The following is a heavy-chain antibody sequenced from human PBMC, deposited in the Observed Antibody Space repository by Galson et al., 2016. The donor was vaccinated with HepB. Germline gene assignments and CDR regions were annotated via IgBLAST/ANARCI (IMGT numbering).Heavy chain of an antibody. V-gene: IGHV4-39*01. CDR2: MHSSGTT. J-gene: IGHJ4*01. CDR1: GVSISTTVYY. Sequence: SETLSLTCSVSGVSISTTVYYWDWIRQSPGEGLQWIGNMHSSGTTYYNPSLRSRVSISVDTSKHQFSLHLKSVTAADTGVYFSATRPSQHFDTWGRGTLVTVST. CDR3: ATRPSQHFDT.